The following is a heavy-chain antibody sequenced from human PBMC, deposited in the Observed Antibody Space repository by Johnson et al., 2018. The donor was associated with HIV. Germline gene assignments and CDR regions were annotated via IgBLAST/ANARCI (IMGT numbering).Heavy chain of an antibody. J-gene: IGHJ3*02. CDR3: ARDGGFVGAFDI. CDR1: GFTLSRYD. CDR2: IGTAGDT. Sequence: VQLVESGGGLVQPGGSLRLSCAASGFTLSRYDMHWVRQATGKGLEWVSDIGTAGDTYYPGSVKGRFTISRENAKNSLYLQMNSLRAGDTAVYYCARDGGFVGAFDIWGQGTMVIVSS. D-gene: IGHD3-16*01. V-gene: IGHV3-13*01.